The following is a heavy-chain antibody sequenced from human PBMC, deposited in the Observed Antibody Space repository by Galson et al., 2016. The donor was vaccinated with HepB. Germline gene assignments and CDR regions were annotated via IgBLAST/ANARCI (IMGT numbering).Heavy chain of an antibody. CDR2: LYSVGTT. CDR1: GFIMNSDY. V-gene: IGHV3-53*01. J-gene: IGHJ3*02. CDR3: ADSSGSYYDAFDI. Sequence: SLRLSCAASGFIMNSDYISWVRQAPGKGLEWIALLYSVGTTHYADSVQGRFTISRDNSKTTLFLQMNNLRVEDTATYYCADSSGSYYDAFDIRGPGTMVTVTS. D-gene: IGHD3-22*01.